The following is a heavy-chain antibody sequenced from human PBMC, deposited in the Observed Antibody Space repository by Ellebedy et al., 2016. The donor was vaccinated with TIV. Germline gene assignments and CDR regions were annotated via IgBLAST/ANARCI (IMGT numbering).Heavy chain of an antibody. D-gene: IGHD2-21*02. CDR3: VRGAYCGGDCYSYFDY. J-gene: IGHJ4*02. V-gene: IGHV3-23*01. CDR1: GFTFSSNA. CDR2: VNGRGIT. Sequence: PGGSLRLSCAASGFTFSSNAMTWVRQAPGKGLEWVSAVNGRGITNYADSVKGRFTISRDNSKNTLYLQMNSLRAEDTAVYYCVRGAYCGGDCYSYFDYWGQGTLVTVSS.